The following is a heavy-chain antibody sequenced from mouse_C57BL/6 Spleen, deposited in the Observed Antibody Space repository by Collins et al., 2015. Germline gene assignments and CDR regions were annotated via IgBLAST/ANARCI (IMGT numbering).Heavy chain of an antibody. CDR3: AIWALRWYFDV. CDR1: GYTFTSYW. J-gene: IGHJ1*03. V-gene: IGHV1-74*01. Sequence: KASGYTFTSYWMHWVKQRPGQGLEWIGRIHPSDSDTDYNQKFKGKATLTVDKSSSTAYMQLSGLTSEDSAVYYCAIWALRWYFDVWGTGTTVTVSS. CDR2: IHPSDSDT.